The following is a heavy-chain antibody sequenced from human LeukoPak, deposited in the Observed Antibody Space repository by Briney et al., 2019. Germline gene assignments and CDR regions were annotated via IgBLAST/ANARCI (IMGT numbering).Heavy chain of an antibody. Sequence: ASVKLSCKASGYTFHSYYMHWVRQAPGQGLEWMGVINPNCDSTSYAQKFQDRLTITRHTPIHTAYMALSSLISEDTAIYYCARGQDAAVKEVGKNRFDTWGQGTRVTVSS. CDR2: INPNCDST. D-gene: IGHD3-22*01. CDR3: ARGQDAAVKEVGKNRFDT. J-gene: IGHJ5*02. CDR1: GYTFHSYY. V-gene: IGHV1-46*02.